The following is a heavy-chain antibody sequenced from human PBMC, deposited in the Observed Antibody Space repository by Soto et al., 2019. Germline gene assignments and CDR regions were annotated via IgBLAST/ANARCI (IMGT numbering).Heavy chain of an antibody. J-gene: IGHJ4*02. CDR1: GFTFSSYW. D-gene: IGHD2-2*02. CDR2: MRQDGSEK. V-gene: IGHV3-7*03. CDR3: ARILCSSTSCYTFDY. Sequence: LRLSCAASGFTFSSYWMSWVRQAPGKGLEWVANMRQDGSEKYYVDSVKGRFTISRDNAKNSLYLQMNSLRAEDTAVYYCARILCSSTSCYTFDYWGQGTLVTVSS.